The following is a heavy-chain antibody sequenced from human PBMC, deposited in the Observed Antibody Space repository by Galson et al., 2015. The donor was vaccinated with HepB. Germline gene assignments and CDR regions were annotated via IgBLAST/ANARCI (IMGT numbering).Heavy chain of an antibody. Sequence: SVKVSCKAAGYTFTRYYMHWVRQAPGQGLEWMGIINPNGASSTYAQRLQGRVTMTRDTSTSTVYMELSSLRSEDTAVYYCARDHRSSLDYWGQGTLVTVSS. CDR2: INPNGASS. CDR3: ARDHRSSLDY. CDR1: GYTFTRYY. V-gene: IGHV1-46*04. J-gene: IGHJ4*02.